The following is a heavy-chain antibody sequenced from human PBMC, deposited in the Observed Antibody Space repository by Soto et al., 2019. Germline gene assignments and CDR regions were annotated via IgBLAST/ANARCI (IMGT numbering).Heavy chain of an antibody. CDR2: IDWDDDK. J-gene: IGHJ6*02. Sequence: GSGPTLVNPTQTLTLTCTFSGFSLISIGMRVSWIRQPPGKALEWLARIDWDDDKFYSTSLKTRLTISKGTSKNQVVLTMTDMDPVDTATYFCARSGYGSYYYYSMDVWGQGTSVTVSS. D-gene: IGHD3-10*01. V-gene: IGHV2-70*04. CDR1: GFSLISIGMR. CDR3: ARSGYGSYYYYSMDV.